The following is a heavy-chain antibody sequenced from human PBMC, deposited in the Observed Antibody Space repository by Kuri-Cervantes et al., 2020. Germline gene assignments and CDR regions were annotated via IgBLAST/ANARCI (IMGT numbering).Heavy chain of an antibody. J-gene: IGHJ6*02. D-gene: IGHD1-26*01. CDR2: ISYDGSNK. CDR1: GFTFSSYG. CDR3: ARDSGSYSTYGMDV. Sequence: GGSLRLSCAASGFTFSSYGMHWVRQAPGKGLEWVAVISYDGSNKYYADSVKGRFTISRDNSKNTLYLQMNSLRAEGTAVYYCARDSGSYSTYGMDVWGQGTTVTVSS. V-gene: IGHV3-30*03.